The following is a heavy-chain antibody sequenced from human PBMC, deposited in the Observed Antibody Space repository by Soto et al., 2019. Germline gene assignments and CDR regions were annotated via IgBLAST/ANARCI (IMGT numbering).Heavy chain of an antibody. V-gene: IGHV3-53*01. CDR1: GVTVTSNY. J-gene: IGHJ3*02. CDR2: IYSGENA. Sequence: EVQLVQSGGGLVQPGGSLRLSCAGYGVTVTSNYMNWVRQAPGKGLEWVSVIYSGENAYYADSVAGRFTISRDNSKNTLYLQMNSLSVEDTAVYYCARDVDAFDTWGQGTTVIVSS. CDR3: ARDVDAFDT.